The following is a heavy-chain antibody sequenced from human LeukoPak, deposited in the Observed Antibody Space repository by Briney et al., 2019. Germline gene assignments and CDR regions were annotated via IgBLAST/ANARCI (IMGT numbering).Heavy chain of an antibody. CDR1: GYSFTSYW. V-gene: IGHV1-46*01. Sequence: GESLKISCKGSGYSFTSYWIGWVRQAPGQGLEWMGIINPSGGSTSYAQKFQGRVTMTRDTSTSTVYMELGSLRSEDTAVYYCARGPGAAAGTDPSVWFDPWGQGTLVTVSS. J-gene: IGHJ5*02. CDR3: ARGPGAAAGTDPSVWFDP. CDR2: INPSGGST. D-gene: IGHD6-13*01.